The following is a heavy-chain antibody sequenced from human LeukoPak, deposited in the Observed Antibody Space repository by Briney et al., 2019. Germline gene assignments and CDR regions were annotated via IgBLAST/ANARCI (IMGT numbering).Heavy chain of an antibody. CDR3: ARGMVAATIGNYGMDV. CDR2: ISSSSSYI. D-gene: IGHD2-15*01. V-gene: IGHV3-21*01. CDR1: GFTFSSYS. J-gene: IGHJ6*02. Sequence: GGSLRLSCAASGFTFSSYSMNWVRQAPGKGLEWVSSISSSSSYIYYADSVKGRFTISRDNAKNSLYLQMNSLRAEDTAVYYCARGMVAATIGNYGMDVWGQGTTVTVSS.